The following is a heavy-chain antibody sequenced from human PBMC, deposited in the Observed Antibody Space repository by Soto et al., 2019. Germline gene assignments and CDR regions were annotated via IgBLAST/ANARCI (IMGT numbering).Heavy chain of an antibody. D-gene: IGHD6-6*01. J-gene: IGHJ1*01. CDR1: GYTFTNYA. CDR2: ISAYNGNT. V-gene: IGHV1-18*01. Sequence: ASVNVSCKASGYTFTNYAINWVRQAPGQGLEWMGWISAYNGNTNYAQKLQGRVTMTTDTSTTTAYMELRSLKSDDTAVYYCARPRHASSLSSTAYLQRWGQGTLVTVSS. CDR3: ARPRHASSLSSTAYLQR.